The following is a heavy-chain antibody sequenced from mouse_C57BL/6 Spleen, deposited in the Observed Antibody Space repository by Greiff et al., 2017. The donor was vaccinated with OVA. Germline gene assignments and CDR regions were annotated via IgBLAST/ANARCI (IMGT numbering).Heavy chain of an antibody. CDR2: IDPSDSYT. CDR1: GYTFTSYW. V-gene: IGHV1-69*01. CDR3: ARSSPSTVVEELYAMDY. J-gene: IGHJ4*01. D-gene: IGHD1-1*01. Sequence: QVQLQQPGAELVMPGASVKLSCKASGYTFTSYWMHWVKQRPGQGLEWIGEIDPSDSYTNYNQKFKGKSTLTVDKSSSTAYMQLSSLTSEDSAVYYCARSSPSTVVEELYAMDYWGQGTSVTVSS.